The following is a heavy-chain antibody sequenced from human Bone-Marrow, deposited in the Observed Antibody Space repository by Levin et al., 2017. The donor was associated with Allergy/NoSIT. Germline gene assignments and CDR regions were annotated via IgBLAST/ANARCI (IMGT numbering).Heavy chain of an antibody. CDR2: MSNTGTYK. J-gene: IGHJ4*02. CDR1: GFVFSDSNYG. D-gene: IGHD4-17*01. Sequence: GGSLRLSCEASGFVFSDSNYGMHWVRQAPGQGLEWLAVMSNTGTYKDYADSVKGRFTISRDDSKNILYLQMNSLRPEDTAVYYCAAYKRDYGYYWGQGTLVTVSS. V-gene: IGHV3-30*03. CDR3: AAYKRDYGYY.